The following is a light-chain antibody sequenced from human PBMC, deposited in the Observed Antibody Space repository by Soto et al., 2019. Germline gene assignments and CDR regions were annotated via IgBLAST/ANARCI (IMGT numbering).Light chain of an antibody. CDR3: QQRSNWPPSLT. CDR2: DSS. CDR1: QSVSTY. Sequence: EIVLTQSPATLHLSPGERATLSCRASQSVSTYLAWYQQKPGQAPRLLIYDSSNRATGIPARFSGSGSGTDFTLPISSLEPEDFAVYYCQQRSNWPPSLTFGGGTKVEI. V-gene: IGKV3-11*01. J-gene: IGKJ4*01.